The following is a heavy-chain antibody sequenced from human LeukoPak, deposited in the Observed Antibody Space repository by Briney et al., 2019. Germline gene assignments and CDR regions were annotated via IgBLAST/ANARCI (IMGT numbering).Heavy chain of an antibody. V-gene: IGHV3-15*01. D-gene: IGHD5-24*01. CDR1: GFTFSNAW. J-gene: IGHJ4*02. CDR2: IKSKTGGGTT. CDR3: TTDWIDGYNFDFDY. Sequence: PGGSLRLSCAASGFTFSNAWMSWVRQAPGKGLEWVGRIKSKTGGGTTDYAAPVKGRFTISRDDSKNTLYLQMNSLKTEDTAVYYCTTDWIDGYNFDFDYWGQGTLVTVSS.